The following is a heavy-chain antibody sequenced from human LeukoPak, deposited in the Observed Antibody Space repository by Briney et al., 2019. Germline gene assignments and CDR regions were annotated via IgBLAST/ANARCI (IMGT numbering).Heavy chain of an antibody. CDR2: ISYDGSNK. Sequence: GGSLRLSCAAPGLTFSSYAMTWVRQAPGKGLEWGPVISYDGSNKYYADSVKGRFTISRDNSKNTLYLQMNSLRAEDTAVYYCARDRYSSSSVYFDYWGQGTLVTVSS. D-gene: IGHD6-6*01. V-gene: IGHV3-30*04. CDR1: GLTFSSYA. CDR3: ARDRYSSSSVYFDY. J-gene: IGHJ4*02.